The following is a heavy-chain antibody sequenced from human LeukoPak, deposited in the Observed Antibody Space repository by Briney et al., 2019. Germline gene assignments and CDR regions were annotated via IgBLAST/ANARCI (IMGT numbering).Heavy chain of an antibody. Sequence: SETLSLTCTVSGGSISSGSYYWSWIRQPPGKGLEWIGYIHYSGSTKYNPSLKSRITISVDTSKNQFSLNLNSVTAADTAVYYCARRGTYCSGGTCELDYWGQGTLVTVSS. D-gene: IGHD2-15*01. CDR3: ARRGTYCSGGTCELDY. V-gene: IGHV4-61*01. CDR1: GGSISSGSYY. J-gene: IGHJ4*02. CDR2: IHYSGST.